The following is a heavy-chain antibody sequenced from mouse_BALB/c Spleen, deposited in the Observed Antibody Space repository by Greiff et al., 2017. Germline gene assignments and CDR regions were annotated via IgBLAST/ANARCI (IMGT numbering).Heavy chain of an antibody. CDR2: IDPENGDT. CDR1: GFNIKDYY. D-gene: IGHD1-1*01. Sequence: EVKLQESGAELVRSGASVKLSCTASGFNIKDYYMHWVKQRPEQGLEWIGWIDPENGDTEYAPKFQGKATMTADTSSNTAYLQLSSLTSEDTAVYYCNAWDYYGSSGFAYWGQGTLVTVSA. V-gene: IGHV14-4*02. J-gene: IGHJ3*01. CDR3: NAWDYYGSSGFAY.